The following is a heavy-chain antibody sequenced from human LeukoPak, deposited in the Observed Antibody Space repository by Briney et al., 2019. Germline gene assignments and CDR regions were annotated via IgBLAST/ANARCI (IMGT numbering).Heavy chain of an antibody. J-gene: IGHJ4*02. CDR1: GFTFSTSA. D-gene: IGHD3-10*01. CDR3: AKGSF. V-gene: IGHV3-23*01. Sequence: GGSLLLSCAASGFTFSTSAMSWVRQAPGKGLEWVSGISESGGSTYYADSVKGRFTSSRDNSKNTLYLQMNNLRAEDTAAYYCAKGSFWGQGTLVTVSS. CDR2: ISESGGST.